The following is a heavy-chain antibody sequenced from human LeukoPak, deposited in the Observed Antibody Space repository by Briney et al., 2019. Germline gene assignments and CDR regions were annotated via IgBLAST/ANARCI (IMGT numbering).Heavy chain of an antibody. J-gene: IGHJ6*02. D-gene: IGHD6-13*01. Sequence: ASVKVSCKASGYTFTSYAMNWVRQAPGQGLEWMGWINTNTGNPTYAQGFTGRFVFSLDTSVSMAYLQISSLKAEDTAVYYCAREYSSSWYGFNGMDVWGQGTTVTVSS. V-gene: IGHV7-4-1*04. CDR3: AREYSSSWYGFNGMDV. CDR1: GYTFTSYA. CDR2: INTNTGNP.